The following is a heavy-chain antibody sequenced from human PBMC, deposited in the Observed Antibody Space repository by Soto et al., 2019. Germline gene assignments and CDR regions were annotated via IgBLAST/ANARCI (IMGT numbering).Heavy chain of an antibody. V-gene: IGHV3-30-3*01. Sequence: SLRLSCTASGFMFSTYLMSWVRQAPGKGLEWVAVISYDGSNKYYADSVKGRFTISRDNAKNSLYLQMNSLRAEDTAVYYCARDLIGYGGNFDYWGQGTLVTVSS. CDR1: GFMFSTYL. J-gene: IGHJ4*02. CDR2: ISYDGSNK. CDR3: ARDLIGYGGNFDY. D-gene: IGHD4-17*01.